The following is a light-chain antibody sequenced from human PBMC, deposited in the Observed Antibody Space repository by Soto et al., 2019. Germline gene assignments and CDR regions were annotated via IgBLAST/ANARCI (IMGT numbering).Light chain of an antibody. V-gene: IGLV2-14*03. J-gene: IGLJ2*01. CDR3: SSYTAITTTSV. CDR2: DVS. CDR1: SSDVGGYNY. Sequence: QSALTQPASVSGSPGQSITISCTGTSSDVGGYNYVSWYQQHPGKAPQLMIYDVSSRPSGVSHRFSGSKSGTTASLTISGLQAEDEAYYFCSSYTAITTTSVFGGGTKVTVL.